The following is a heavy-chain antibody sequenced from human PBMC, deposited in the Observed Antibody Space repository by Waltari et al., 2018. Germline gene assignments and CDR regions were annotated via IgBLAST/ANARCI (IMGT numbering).Heavy chain of an antibody. CDR2: IYHTGST. J-gene: IGHJ5*02. CDR1: GYPISSNYY. V-gene: IGHV4-38-2*02. CDR3: ARGAYHDFWSGDYPYNWFDP. Sequence: QVQLQESGPGLVTPSETLSLTCKVSGYPISSNYYWGWIRQPPGKGPEWIGTIYHTGSTYYNPSLKSRVTISVDTSKNQFSLNLNSVTAADTAVYYCARGAYHDFWSGDYPYNWFDPWGQGTLATVSS. D-gene: IGHD3-3*01.